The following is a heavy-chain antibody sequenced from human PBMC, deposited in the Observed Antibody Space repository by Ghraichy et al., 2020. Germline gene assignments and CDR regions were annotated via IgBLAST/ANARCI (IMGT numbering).Heavy chain of an antibody. CDR2: IYYSGST. CDR3: ARRLVVVPGAIRQPFDY. J-gene: IGHJ4*02. CDR1: GGSISSSSYY. D-gene: IGHD2-2*01. Sequence: SETLSLTCTVSGGSISSSSYYWGWIRQPPGKGLEWIGSIYYSGSTYYNPSLKSRVTISVDTSKNQFSLKLSSVTAADTAVYYCARRLVVVPGAIRQPFDYWGQGILVTVSS. V-gene: IGHV4-39*01.